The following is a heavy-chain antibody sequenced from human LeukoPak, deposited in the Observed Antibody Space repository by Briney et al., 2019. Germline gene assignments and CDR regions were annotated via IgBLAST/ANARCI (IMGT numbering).Heavy chain of an antibody. CDR2: INHSGST. Sequence: TSETLSLTCAVYGGSFSGYYWSWIRQPPGKGLEWIGEINHSGSTNYNPSLKSRVTISVDTSKNQFSLKLSSVTAADTAVYYCARSPEGVTAYYYYMDVWGKGTTVTVSS. CDR3: ARSPEGVTAYYYYMDV. J-gene: IGHJ6*03. V-gene: IGHV4-34*01. D-gene: IGHD2-21*02. CDR1: GGSFSGYY.